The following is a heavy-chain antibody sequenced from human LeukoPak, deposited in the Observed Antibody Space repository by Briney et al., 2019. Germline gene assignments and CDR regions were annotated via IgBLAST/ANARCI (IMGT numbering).Heavy chain of an antibody. CDR3: GHDSSGYYSDY. D-gene: IGHD3-22*01. Sequence: SETLSLTCTVSGGSISSSSYFWGWIRQSPGKGLEWIGSIYYSGSTYYNPSLKSRVTISVDTSKNQFSLKLSSVTAADKAVYYCGHDSSGYYSDYWGQGTLVTVSS. CDR1: GGSISSSSYF. V-gene: IGHV4-39*01. CDR2: IYYSGST. J-gene: IGHJ4*02.